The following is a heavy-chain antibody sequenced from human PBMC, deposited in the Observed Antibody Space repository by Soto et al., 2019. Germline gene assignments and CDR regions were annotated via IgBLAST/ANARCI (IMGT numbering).Heavy chain of an antibody. CDR1: GFSLSTSGMC. D-gene: IGHD4-4*01. Sequence: SGPTLVNPTQTLTLTCTFSGFSLSTSGMCVNWIRQPPGKALEWLALIDWDDDKYYSTSLRTRLTISKDTSKNQVVLTMTNMDPVDTATYYCAREKVTRNTNYFYYWGQGTVVTVSS. V-gene: IGHV2-70*01. J-gene: IGHJ4*02. CDR2: IDWDDDK. CDR3: AREKVTRNTNYFYY.